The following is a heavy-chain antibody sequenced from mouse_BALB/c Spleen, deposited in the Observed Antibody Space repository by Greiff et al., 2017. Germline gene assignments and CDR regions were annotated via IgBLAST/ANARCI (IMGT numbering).Heavy chain of an antibody. V-gene: IGHV5-4*02. CDR3: ARHYDGYPDY. D-gene: IGHD2-3*01. CDR2: ISDGGSYT. CDR1: GFTFSDYY. J-gene: IGHJ2*01. Sequence: EVNVVESGGGLVKPGGSLKLSCAASGFTFSDYYMSWVRQTPEKRLEWVATISDGGSYTYYPDSVKGRFTISRDNAKNNLYLQMSSLKSEDTAMDYCARHYDGYPDYWGQGTTLTVSS.